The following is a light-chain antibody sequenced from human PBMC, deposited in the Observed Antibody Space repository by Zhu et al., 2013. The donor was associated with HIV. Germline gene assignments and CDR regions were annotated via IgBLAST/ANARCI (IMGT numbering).Light chain of an antibody. Sequence: EIVMTQSPATLSVSPGERVILSCRASQSVSSHLAWYQQKTGQAPRLLIYGASSRATGIADRFSGSGSGTQFTLTIDSLQSEDVAVYFCQHYNSWPLTFGGGTKVEIK. J-gene: IGKJ4*01. CDR2: GAS. CDR1: QSVSSH. V-gene: IGKV3D-15*01. CDR3: QHYNSWPLT.